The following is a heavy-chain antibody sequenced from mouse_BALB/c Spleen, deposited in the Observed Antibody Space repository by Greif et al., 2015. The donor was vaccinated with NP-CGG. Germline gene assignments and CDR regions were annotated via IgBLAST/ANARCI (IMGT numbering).Heavy chain of an antibody. Sequence: EVMLVESGGGLVKPGGSLKLSCAASGFAFSSYDMSWVRQTPEKRLEWVAYISSGGGSTYYPDTVKGRFTISRDNAKNTLYLQMSSLKSEDTAMYYCASRDYGYVGYAMDYWGQGTSVTVSS. CDR1: GFAFSSYD. J-gene: IGHJ4*01. D-gene: IGHD1-2*01. CDR2: ISSGGGST. CDR3: ASRDYGYVGYAMDY. V-gene: IGHV5-12-1*01.